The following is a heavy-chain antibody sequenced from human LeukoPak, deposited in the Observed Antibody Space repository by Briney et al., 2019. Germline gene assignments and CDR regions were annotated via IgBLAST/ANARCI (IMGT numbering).Heavy chain of an antibody. Sequence: ASVKVSCKTSGFTFTGYYFHWMRQAPGQGLEWMGSIDANSGGAEYAQKFQGRVTMTRDTSLSTAYMELRSLRSDDTAVYYCARDLPCDFWSGYYIYGGYFDYWGQGTLVTVSS. V-gene: IGHV1-2*02. J-gene: IGHJ4*02. CDR3: ARDLPCDFWSGYYIYGGYFDY. D-gene: IGHD3-3*01. CDR1: GFTFTGYY. CDR2: IDANSGGA.